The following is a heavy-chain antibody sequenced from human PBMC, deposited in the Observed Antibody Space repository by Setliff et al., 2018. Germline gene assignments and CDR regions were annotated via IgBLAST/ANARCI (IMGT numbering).Heavy chain of an antibody. D-gene: IGHD3-16*02. J-gene: IGHJ6*02. CDR2: INHSGST. CDR1: GGSFSGYY. Sequence: LSLTFAVYGGSFSGYYWSWIRQPPGKGLEWIGEINHSGSTNYNPSLKSRVTISVDTSKNQFSLKLSSVTAADTAVYYCARGKVLYDYVWGSYRYEDYYYGMDVWGQGTTVTVSS. CDR3: ARGKVLYDYVWGSYRYEDYYYGMDV. V-gene: IGHV4-34*01.